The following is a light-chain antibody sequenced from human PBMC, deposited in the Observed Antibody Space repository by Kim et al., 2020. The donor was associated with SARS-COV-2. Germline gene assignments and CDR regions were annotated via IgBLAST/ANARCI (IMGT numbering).Light chain of an antibody. CDR1: QSVSSN. Sequence: VSPGERATLSCRASQSVSSNLAWYQQKPGQAPRLLIYGASTRATDIPARFSGSGSGTEFTLTISSLQSEDFAVYYCQQYNNWPPSSFGQGTKLEI. CDR3: QQYNNWPPSS. V-gene: IGKV3-15*01. CDR2: GAS. J-gene: IGKJ2*03.